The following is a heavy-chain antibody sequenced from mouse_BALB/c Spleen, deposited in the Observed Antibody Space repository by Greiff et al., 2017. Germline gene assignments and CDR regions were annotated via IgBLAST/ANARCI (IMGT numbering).Heavy chain of an antibody. Sequence: EVKLMESGPGLVKPSQSLSLTCTVTGYSITSDYAWNWIRQFPGNKLEWMGYISYSGSTSYNPSLKSRISITRDTSKNQFFLQLNSVTTEDTATYYCARGEAYWGQGTLVTVSA. CDR1: GYSITSDYA. J-gene: IGHJ3*01. CDR3: ARGEAY. CDR2: ISYSGST. V-gene: IGHV3-2*02.